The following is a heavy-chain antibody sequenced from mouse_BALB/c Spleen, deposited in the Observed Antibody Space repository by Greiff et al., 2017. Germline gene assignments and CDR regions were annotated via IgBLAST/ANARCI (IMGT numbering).Heavy chain of an antibody. CDR3: TRNYRGTWFAY. Sequence: QVQLQQSGAELARPGASVKMSCKASGYTFTSYTMHWVKQRPGQGLEWIGYINPSSGYTNYNQKFKDKATLTADKSSSTAYMQLSSLTSEDSAVYYCTRNYRGTWFAYWGQGTLVTVSA. D-gene: IGHD2-12*01. CDR1: GYTFTSYT. V-gene: IGHV1-4*01. J-gene: IGHJ3*01. CDR2: INPSSGYT.